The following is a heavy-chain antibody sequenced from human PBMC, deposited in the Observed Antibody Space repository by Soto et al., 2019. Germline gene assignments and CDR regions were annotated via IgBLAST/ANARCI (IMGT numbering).Heavy chain of an antibody. V-gene: IGHV1-69*12. Sequence: QVQLVQSGAEVKKPESSVKVSCKAPGGTFSTYAISWVRQAPGQGLEWMGGIIPMFGTANYAQRFQDRVTITADESANTVYREVRRRRSEDTAVYCCASGIQLWLRRINNGYSGWGQGTLVTVSS. J-gene: IGHJ4*02. CDR1: GGTFSTYA. D-gene: IGHD5-18*01. CDR2: IIPMFGTA. CDR3: ASGIQLWLRRINNGYSG.